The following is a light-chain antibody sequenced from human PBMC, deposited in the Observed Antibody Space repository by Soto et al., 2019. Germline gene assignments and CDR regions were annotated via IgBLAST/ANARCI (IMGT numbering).Light chain of an antibody. CDR3: CSHSKSGTFEWV. V-gene: IGLV2-23*02. J-gene: IGLJ2*01. CDR1: SSDVETDNL. CDR2: EIT. Sequence: QSALTQPASVSGSPGQSITISCTGISSDVETDNLVSWYQQHPGKPPQLIIYEITKRPSGVSDRFSGAKSGNTASLTISGLQADDEADYSCCSHSKSGTFEWVFGGGTKRTVL.